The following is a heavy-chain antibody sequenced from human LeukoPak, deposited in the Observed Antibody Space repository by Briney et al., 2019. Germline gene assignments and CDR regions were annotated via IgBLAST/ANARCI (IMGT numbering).Heavy chain of an antibody. CDR1: GGSFSGYY. V-gene: IGHV4-34*01. J-gene: IGHJ4*02. CDR2: INHSGST. Sequence: PSETLSLTCAVYGGSFSGYYWSWIRQPPGKGLEWIGEINHSGSTNYNPSLKSRVTISVDASKNQFSLRLSSVTAADTAVYYCARSYTYYYDSDWGQGTLVTVSS. D-gene: IGHD3-22*01. CDR3: ARSYTYYYDSD.